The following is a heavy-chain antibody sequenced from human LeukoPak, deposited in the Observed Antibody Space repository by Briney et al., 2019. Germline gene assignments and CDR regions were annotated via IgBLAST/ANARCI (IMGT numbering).Heavy chain of an antibody. CDR1: GFTFSSYW. V-gene: IGHV3-7*04. Sequence: QAGGSLRLSCAAPGFTFSSYWMSWVRQAPGKGLEWVANIKQDGSEKYYVDSVKGRFTISRDNAKNSLYLQMNSLRAEDTAVYYCARGDYYDSSGYDALDYWGQGTLVTVSS. D-gene: IGHD3-22*01. CDR3: ARGDYYDSSGYDALDY. CDR2: IKQDGSEK. J-gene: IGHJ4*02.